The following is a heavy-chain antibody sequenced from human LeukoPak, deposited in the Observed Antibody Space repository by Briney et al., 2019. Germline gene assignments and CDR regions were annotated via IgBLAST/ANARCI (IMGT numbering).Heavy chain of an antibody. J-gene: IGHJ4*02. CDR1: GXTFSDYY. D-gene: IGHD1-26*01. CDR3: VSSIVGSDGY. Sequence: GGSLRLSSAASGXTFSDYYMSWSRQSPGKGRESVSYISSSSTYTNYAASVKGPFPPSRANAKNSLYLQMNSLRAEDTAVYHCVSSIVGSDGYWGQGTLVTVSS. CDR2: ISSSSTYT. V-gene: IGHV3-11*03.